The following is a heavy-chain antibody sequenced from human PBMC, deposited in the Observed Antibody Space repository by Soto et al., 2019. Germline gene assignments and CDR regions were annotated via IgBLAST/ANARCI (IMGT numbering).Heavy chain of an antibody. CDR2: VYYSGST. Sequence: QVRLQESGPGLVKPSETLSLTCTVSGGSVTSDIYYWSWIRQPPGRGLEWIGYVYYSGSTNYNPSLQSRVTISVDTSKHQFSLNLSSVTAADTAVYYCARIRYSSGWFDAFDIWGQGTMVTVSS. J-gene: IGHJ3*02. D-gene: IGHD6-19*01. V-gene: IGHV4-61*01. CDR1: GGSVTSDIYY. CDR3: ARIRYSSGWFDAFDI.